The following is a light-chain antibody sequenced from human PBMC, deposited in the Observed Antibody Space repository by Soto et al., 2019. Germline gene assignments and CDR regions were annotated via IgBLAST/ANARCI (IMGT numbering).Light chain of an antibody. J-gene: IGLJ1*01. CDR2: EVN. V-gene: IGLV2-8*01. Sequence: QSALTQPPSASGSPGQSVTISCTGTSSDVGKYNSVSWYQQHPGKAPKLIVYEVNKRPSGVPDRFSGSKSGDTASLTVSGLQAHDEADYYCSSSAGNYNYVFGTGTKLTVL. CDR1: SSDVGKYNS. CDR3: SSSAGNYNYV.